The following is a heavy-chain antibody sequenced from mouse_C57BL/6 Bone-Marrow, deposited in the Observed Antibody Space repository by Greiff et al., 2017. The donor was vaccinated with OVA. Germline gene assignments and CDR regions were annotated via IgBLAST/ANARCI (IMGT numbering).Heavy chain of an antibody. D-gene: IGHD1-1*01. J-gene: IGHJ2*01. CDR1: GYSFTGYY. Sequence: EVKLMESGPELVKPGASVKISCKASGYSFTGYYMNWVKQSHGKSLEWIGSINPYNGGTIYNQKFKGKATLTVDKSSSTAYMELLSLTSEDSAVYYCARADYYGCGSFAYWGQGTLLTVSS. V-gene: IGHV1-37*01. CDR3: ARADYYGCGSFAY. CDR2: INPYNGGT.